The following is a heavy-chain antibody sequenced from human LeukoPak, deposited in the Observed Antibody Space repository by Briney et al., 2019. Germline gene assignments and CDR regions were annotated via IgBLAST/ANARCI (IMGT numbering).Heavy chain of an antibody. J-gene: IGHJ5*02. Sequence: SETLSLTCTVSGASIRTYYWSWIRQPPGKGLEWIGYIYYTGSSDYNHSLKSRVTMSVDTSKNQFSLKLSSVTAADTAVYYCARHYMATMVRGVTVFDPWGQGTLVTVSS. D-gene: IGHD3-10*01. CDR2: IYYTGSS. V-gene: IGHV4-59*08. CDR1: GASIRTYY. CDR3: ARHYMATMVRGVTVFDP.